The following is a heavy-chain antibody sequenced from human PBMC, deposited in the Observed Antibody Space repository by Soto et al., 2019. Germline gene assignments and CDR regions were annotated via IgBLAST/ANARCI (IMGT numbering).Heavy chain of an antibody. CDR2: IYSGGST. J-gene: IGHJ6*03. CDR3: VTTYYYYMDV. D-gene: IGHD4-17*01. V-gene: IGHV3-66*01. Sequence: PGGSLRLSCAASGFTVSSNYMSWVRQAPGKGLEWVSVIYSGGSTYYADSVKGRFTISRDNSKNTLYLQMNSLRAEDTAVYYCVTTYYYYMDVWGKGTTVTVSS. CDR1: GFTVSSNY.